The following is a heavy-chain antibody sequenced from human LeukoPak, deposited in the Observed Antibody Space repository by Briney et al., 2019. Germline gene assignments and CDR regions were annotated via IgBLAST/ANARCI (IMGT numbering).Heavy chain of an antibody. CDR2: IDYDGGSG. V-gene: IGHV3-23*01. CDR1: GFTLSSYE. CDR3: TRNSGWYGLS. J-gene: IGHJ1*01. D-gene: IGHD6-19*01. Sequence: GGSLRLSCTVSGFTLSSYEMSWIRQAPGKGLEWVSSIDYDGGSGHYADSVKGRFTISRDSSNNTLFLHLNSLRGEDTAVYYCTRNSGWYGLSWGQGTLVTVSS.